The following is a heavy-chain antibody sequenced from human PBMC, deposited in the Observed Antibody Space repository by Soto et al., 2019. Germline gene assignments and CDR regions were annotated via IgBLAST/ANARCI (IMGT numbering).Heavy chain of an antibody. V-gene: IGHV1-18*01. D-gene: IGHD6-6*01. Sequence: QVQLVQSGAEVKKPGASVKVSCKASGYAFTTYGFSWVRQAPGQGLEWMGWISAYNGNRHYAQKFQGRVTLTTDTSTSTAYMELRSLGYDDTAVYYCAREGQLGYWGQGTLVTVSS. J-gene: IGHJ4*02. CDR1: GYAFTTYG. CDR3: AREGQLGY. CDR2: ISAYNGNR.